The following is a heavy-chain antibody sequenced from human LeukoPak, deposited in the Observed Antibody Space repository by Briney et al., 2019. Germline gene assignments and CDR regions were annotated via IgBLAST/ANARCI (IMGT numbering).Heavy chain of an antibody. Sequence: SVKVSCKASGGTFSSYAISWVRQAPGQGPEWMGGIIPMFGTANYAQKFQGRVTITADESTSTAYMELSSLRSEDTAVYYCARSVRDCSSTSCYNGGDYWGQGTLVTVSS. V-gene: IGHV1-69*13. CDR2: IIPMFGTA. D-gene: IGHD2-2*02. CDR1: GGTFSSYA. J-gene: IGHJ4*02. CDR3: ARSVRDCSSTSCYNGGDY.